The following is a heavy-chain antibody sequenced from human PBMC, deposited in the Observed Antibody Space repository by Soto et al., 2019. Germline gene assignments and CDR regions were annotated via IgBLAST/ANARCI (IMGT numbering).Heavy chain of an antibody. CDR3: ARDPSNTSGNRIWFDP. CDR2: ISTYNGDT. J-gene: IGHJ5*02. Sequence: ASLKFSCNASGYTFTSHGINCFRQAPVQCLELIGLISTYNGDTKYEQKFQGRVTMTTDASSSTAYMELKSLSSDDTAVYFCARDPSNTSGNRIWFDPWGQGTQVTVS. V-gene: IGHV1-18*04. CDR1: GYTFTSHG. D-gene: IGHD6-19*01.